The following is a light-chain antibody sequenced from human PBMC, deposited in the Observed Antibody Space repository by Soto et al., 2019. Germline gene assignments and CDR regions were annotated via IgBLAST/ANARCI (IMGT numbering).Light chain of an antibody. CDR2: DAS. CDR3: QQRSSWPRT. CDR1: QSVSSY. V-gene: IGKV3-11*01. J-gene: IGKJ1*01. Sequence: EIVLTQSPATLSLSPGERATLSCRASQSVSSYLAWYQQKPGQVPRLVIYDASNRPSGIPGRFSGSGSGTEFTLTISSLEPEDFGVYYCQQRSSWPRTFGQGTKVEIK.